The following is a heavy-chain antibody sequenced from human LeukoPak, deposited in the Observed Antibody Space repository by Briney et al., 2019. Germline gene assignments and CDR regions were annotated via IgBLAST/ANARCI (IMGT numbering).Heavy chain of an antibody. V-gene: IGHV3-23*01. Sequence: GGSLRLSCAAPGFTFSTYAMSWVRQAPGKGLEWVSAISRDGGSTYYADSVKGRFTISRDNSKNTLYLQMNSLRAEDTAVYYCAKDPQANGWTFYFDYWGQGTLVTVSS. CDR3: AKDPQANGWTFYFDY. CDR1: GFTFSTYA. CDR2: ISRDGGST. J-gene: IGHJ4*02. D-gene: IGHD6-19*01.